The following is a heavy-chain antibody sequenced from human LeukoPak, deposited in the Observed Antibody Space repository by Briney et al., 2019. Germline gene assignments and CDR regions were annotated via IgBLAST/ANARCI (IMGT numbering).Heavy chain of an antibody. CDR1: GFTFSSHA. CDR3: GRDGPRFVEDMGWLQFPDY. D-gene: IGHD5-12*01. J-gene: IGHJ4*02. CDR2: ISYDGSNK. Sequence: GGSLRLFCAASGFTFSSHAMHWVRQAPGKGLEWVAVISYDGSNKYYADSVKGRFTISRDNSMNTLYVQMNSLRAEDTAVYYCGRDGPRFVEDMGWLQFPDYWGQGTLVTVSS. V-gene: IGHV3-30*01.